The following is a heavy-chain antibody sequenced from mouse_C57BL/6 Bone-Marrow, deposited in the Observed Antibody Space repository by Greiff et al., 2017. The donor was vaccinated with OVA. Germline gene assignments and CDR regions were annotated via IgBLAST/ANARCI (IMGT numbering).Heavy chain of an antibody. Sequence: QVQLQQPGAELVKPGASVKLSCTASGYTFTSYWMHWVKQRPGQGLEWIGMIHPNSGSTNYNAKFQSKATLTVDKSSSTAYNQLSSLTSGDSAVEYCARFDYGRYYFDYWGQGTTLTVAA. CDR1: GYTFTSYW. D-gene: IGHD2-4*01. CDR2: IHPNSGST. V-gene: IGHV1-64*01. CDR3: ARFDYGRYYFDY. J-gene: IGHJ2*01.